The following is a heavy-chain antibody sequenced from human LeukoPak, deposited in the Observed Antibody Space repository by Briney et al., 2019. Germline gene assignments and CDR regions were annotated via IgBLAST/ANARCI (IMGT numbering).Heavy chain of an antibody. D-gene: IGHD1-7*01. CDR2: IIPIFGTA. Sequence: ASVKVSCKASGGTFSSYAISWVRQAPGQGLEWMGGIIPIFGTANYAQKFQGRVTITADESTSTAYMQLSSLRSEDTAVYYCASDREGTTSVYWGQGTLVTVSS. J-gene: IGHJ4*02. CDR3: ASDREGTTSVY. CDR1: GGTFSSYA. V-gene: IGHV1-69*13.